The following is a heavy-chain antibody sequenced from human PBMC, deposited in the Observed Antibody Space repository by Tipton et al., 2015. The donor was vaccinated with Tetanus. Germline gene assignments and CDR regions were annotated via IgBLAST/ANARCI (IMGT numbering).Heavy chain of an antibody. V-gene: IGHV4-59*01. J-gene: IGHJ6*02. D-gene: IGHD3-10*01. Sequence: TLSLTCTVSGGSLSGYHWNWIRQSPGKGLEWIGNIYHSESANYNPSLKSRVTISVGTSKNQITLTLKSVTAADTALYYCAGDGEKIMTSDRRQRRATNYYYHCGLDVWGQGTTVTVSS. CDR1: GGSLSGYH. CDR3: AGDGEKIMTSDRRQRRATNYYYHCGLDV. CDR2: IYHSESA.